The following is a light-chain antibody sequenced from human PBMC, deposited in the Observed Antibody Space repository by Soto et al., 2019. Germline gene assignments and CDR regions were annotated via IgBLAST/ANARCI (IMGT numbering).Light chain of an antibody. V-gene: IGLV2-8*01. Sequence: QSVLTQPPPASGSPGQSVTISCTGTSSDVGGYNYVSWYQQHPGKAPKLMIYEVSKRPSGVPDRFSGSKSGNTASLTVPGLQAEDEADYYCSSYVGTNSYVFGTGTKVTVL. CDR1: SSDVGGYNY. J-gene: IGLJ1*01. CDR3: SSYVGTNSYV. CDR2: EVS.